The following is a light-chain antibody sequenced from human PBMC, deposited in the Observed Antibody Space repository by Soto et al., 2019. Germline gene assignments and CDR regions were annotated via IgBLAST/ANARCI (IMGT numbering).Light chain of an antibody. CDR3: QRYNDYQYI. Sequence: DIQMTQSPSTLSASVGDRVTITCRASQSIPTWLACYQQKPGKAPKLLIYKATNLQSGVPSRFSGSGSGTEFSLTISSLQPDDFATYYCQRYNDYQYIFGQGTKLEIK. J-gene: IGKJ2*01. CDR1: QSIPTW. V-gene: IGKV1-5*03. CDR2: KAT.